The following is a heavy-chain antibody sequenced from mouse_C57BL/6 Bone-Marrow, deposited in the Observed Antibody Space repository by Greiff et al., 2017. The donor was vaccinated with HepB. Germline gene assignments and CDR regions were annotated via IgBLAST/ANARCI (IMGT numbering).Heavy chain of an antibody. V-gene: IGHV1-15*01. Sequence: QVQLQQSGAELVRPGASVTLSCKASGYTFTDYEMHWVKQTPVHGLEWIGAIDPETGGTAYNQKFKGKAILTADTSSSTAYMELRSLTSEDSAVYYCTRLPLYPNYAMDYWGQGTSVTVSS. CDR2: IDPETGGT. CDR3: TRLPLYPNYAMDY. J-gene: IGHJ4*01. CDR1: GYTFTDYE. D-gene: IGHD2-12*01.